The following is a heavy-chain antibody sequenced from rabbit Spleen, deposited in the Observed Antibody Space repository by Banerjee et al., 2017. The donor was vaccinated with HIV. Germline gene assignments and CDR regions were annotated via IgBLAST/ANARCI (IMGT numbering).Heavy chain of an antibody. CDR2: IYAGDGST. D-gene: IGHD4-1*01. CDR3: ARDLGNSGWGFNL. J-gene: IGHJ4*01. V-gene: IGHV1S45*01. CDR1: GFDFSSYYM. Sequence: QEQLKESGGGLVQPGGSLKLSCKASGFDFSSYYMSWVRQAPGKGLEWIACIYAGDGSTVYASWAKGRFTISKTSSTTVTLQMTSLTAADTATYFCARDLGNSGWGFNLWGPGTLVTVS.